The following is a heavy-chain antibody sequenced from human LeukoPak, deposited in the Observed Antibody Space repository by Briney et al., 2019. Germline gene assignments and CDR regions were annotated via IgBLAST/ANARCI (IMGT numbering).Heavy chain of an antibody. Sequence: ASVTLSFNSSGYTFTSCYMHWVRQAPVQGIEWMGIINPSGGSTSYAQKFQGRVTMTRDTSTSTVYMELSSLRSEDTAVYYCARDRRANSSGFDYWGQGTLVTVSS. V-gene: IGHV1-46*01. CDR1: GYTFTSCY. D-gene: IGHD6-19*01. CDR3: ARDRRANSSGFDY. J-gene: IGHJ4*02. CDR2: INPSGGST.